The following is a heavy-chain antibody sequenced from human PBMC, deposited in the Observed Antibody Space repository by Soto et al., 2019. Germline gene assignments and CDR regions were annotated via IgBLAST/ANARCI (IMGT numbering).Heavy chain of an antibody. CDR1: GYTFTDYD. CDR2: MNPNSGET. J-gene: IGHJ5*02. CDR3: ARVAVAARPRWYNWFDP. D-gene: IGHD2-15*01. Sequence: QEQLVQSGAEVKKPGASVKVSCKTSGYTFTDYDINWVRQATGQGLEWIGWMNPNSGETGYAQKFQGRVTITRSAALSTAYLELSSLRSEHTAVYYCARVAVAARPRWYNWFDPWGQGTLVTVSA. V-gene: IGHV1-8*01.